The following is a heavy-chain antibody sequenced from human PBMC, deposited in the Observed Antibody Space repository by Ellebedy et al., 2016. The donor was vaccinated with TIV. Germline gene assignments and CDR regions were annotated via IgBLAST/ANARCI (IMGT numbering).Heavy chain of an antibody. CDR2: ISGSGGST. D-gene: IGHD1-26*01. CDR1: GFTFSNYW. Sequence: GESLKISCVASGFTFSNYWMNWVRQAPGKGLEWVSAISGSGGSTYYADSVKGRFTISRDNSKNTLYLQMNSLRAEDTAVYYCARDSGSYRFDYWGQGTLVTVSS. CDR3: ARDSGSYRFDY. V-gene: IGHV3-23*01. J-gene: IGHJ4*02.